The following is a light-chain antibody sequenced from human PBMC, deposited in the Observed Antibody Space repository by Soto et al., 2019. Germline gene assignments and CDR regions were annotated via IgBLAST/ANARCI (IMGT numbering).Light chain of an antibody. Sequence: SYELTQPPSVSVAPGQTARITCGGKNIGTKSVHWYQQKQGQAPVMVVYDDSDRPSGIPERFSGSKSENTATLTISRVEAGDEADYYCHVWDSSGNHQVFGSGTKLTVL. CDR1: NIGTKS. J-gene: IGLJ1*01. CDR3: HVWDSSGNHQV. V-gene: IGLV3-21*02. CDR2: DDS.